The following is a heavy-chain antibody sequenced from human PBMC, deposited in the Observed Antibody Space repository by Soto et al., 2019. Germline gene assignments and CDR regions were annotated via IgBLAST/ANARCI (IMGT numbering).Heavy chain of an antibody. J-gene: IGHJ6*01. CDR3: ARGWWYYDSSGYLGGMDV. D-gene: IGHD3-22*01. V-gene: IGHV3-30-3*01. Sequence: LRLSCAASGFTFSSCAMHWVRQAAGKGLAWVAVISYDGSNKYYADSVKGRFTISRDNSKNTLYLQMNSLRAEDTAVYYCARGWWYYDSSGYLGGMDVWGQGTRVTASS. CDR1: GFTFSSCA. CDR2: ISYDGSNK.